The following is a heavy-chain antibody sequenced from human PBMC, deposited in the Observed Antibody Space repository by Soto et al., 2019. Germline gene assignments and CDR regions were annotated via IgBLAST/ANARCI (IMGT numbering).Heavy chain of an antibody. D-gene: IGHD3-22*01. CDR3: ARGEFIRDSSGDDY. CDR2: ISYDGSNK. J-gene: IGHJ4*02. CDR1: GFTFSSYA. Sequence: GGSLRLSCAASGFTFSSYAMHWVRQAPGKGLEWVAVISYDGSNKYYADSVKGRFTISRDNSKNTLYLQMNSLRAEDTAVYYCARGEFIRDSSGDDYWGQGTLVTVSS. V-gene: IGHV3-30-3*01.